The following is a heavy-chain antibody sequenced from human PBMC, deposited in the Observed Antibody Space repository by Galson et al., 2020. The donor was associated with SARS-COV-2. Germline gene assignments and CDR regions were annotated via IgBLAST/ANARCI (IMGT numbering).Heavy chain of an antibody. Sequence: ETSETLSLTCTVSGGSISSYYWSWIRQPPGKGLEWIGYIYYDGSTNYNTSLKSRVTISGETSKNQFSLKLSSVTAADTAVYYCARHLWYDSSGPFDYWGQGTLVTVSS. D-gene: IGHD6-19*01. CDR2: IYYDGST. V-gene: IGHV4-59*08. CDR1: GGSISSYY. CDR3: ARHLWYDSSGPFDY. J-gene: IGHJ4*02.